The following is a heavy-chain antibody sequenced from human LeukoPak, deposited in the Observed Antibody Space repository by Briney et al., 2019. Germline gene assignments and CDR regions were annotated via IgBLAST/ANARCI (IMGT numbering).Heavy chain of an antibody. CDR1: GFSFDIYS. Sequence: PGGSLRLSCAASGFSFDIYSMNWVRQAPGKGLEWVSYIGSSSSPIQYVDSVEGRFTISRDNAKNSLYLQMNSLRDEDTAVYFCVRDWYYAFDYWGQGILVTVSS. D-gene: IGHD3-3*01. V-gene: IGHV3-48*02. J-gene: IGHJ4*02. CDR3: VRDWYYAFDY. CDR2: IGSSSSPI.